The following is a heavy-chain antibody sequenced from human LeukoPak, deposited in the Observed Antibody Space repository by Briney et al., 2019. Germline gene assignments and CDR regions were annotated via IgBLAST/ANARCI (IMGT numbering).Heavy chain of an antibody. CDR2: IYYSGST. D-gene: IGHD2-2*01. CDR3: ARVSDCSSTSCQSGAFDI. J-gene: IGHJ3*02. CDR1: GGSISSGDYY. Sequence: SETLSLTCTVSGGSISSGDYYWSWIRQPPGKGLEWIGYIYYSGSTHYNPSLKSRVTISVDTSKNQFSLKLSSVTAADTAVYYCARVSDCSSTSCQSGAFDIWGQETMVTVSS. V-gene: IGHV4-30-4*01.